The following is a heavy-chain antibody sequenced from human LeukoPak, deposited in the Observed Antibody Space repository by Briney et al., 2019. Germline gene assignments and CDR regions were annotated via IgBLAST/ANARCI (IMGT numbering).Heavy chain of an antibody. J-gene: IGHJ4*02. Sequence: GGSLRLSCAASGFTFSSYAMSWVRQAPGKGLEWVSAISGSGGSTYYADSVKGRFTISRDNSKNTPYLQMNSLRAEDTAVYYCAKVGVPSTIFGVVIIEHFDYWGQGTLVTVSS. CDR1: GFTFSSYA. D-gene: IGHD3-3*01. CDR2: ISGSGGST. V-gene: IGHV3-23*01. CDR3: AKVGVPSTIFGVVIIEHFDY.